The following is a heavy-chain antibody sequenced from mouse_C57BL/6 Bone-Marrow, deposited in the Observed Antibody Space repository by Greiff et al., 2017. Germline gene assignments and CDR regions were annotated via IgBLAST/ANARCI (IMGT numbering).Heavy chain of an antibody. J-gene: IGHJ3*01. CDR2: INPSSGYT. CDR3: AREGFWFAY. Sequence: VKLMESGAELARPGASVQMSCKASGYTFTSYTMHWVKQRPGQGLEWIGYINPSSGYTKYNQKFKDKATLTADKSSRTAYMQLSSLTSDDSAVYYCAREGFWFAYWGQGTLVTVSA. V-gene: IGHV1-4*01. CDR1: GYTFTSYT.